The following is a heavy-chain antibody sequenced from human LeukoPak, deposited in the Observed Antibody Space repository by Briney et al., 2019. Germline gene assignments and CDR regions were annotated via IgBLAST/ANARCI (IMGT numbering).Heavy chain of an antibody. V-gene: IGHV4-34*01. CDR2: INHSGST. D-gene: IGHD1-14*01. CDR3: ARGSMPGKFDY. CDR1: GGSFSGYY. Sequence: SETLSLTCAVYGGSFSGYYWSWIRQPPGKGLEWIGEINHSGSTNYNPSLKSRVTISVDTSKNQFSLKLSSVTAADTAVYYCARGSMPGKFDYWGQGTLVTVSS. J-gene: IGHJ4*02.